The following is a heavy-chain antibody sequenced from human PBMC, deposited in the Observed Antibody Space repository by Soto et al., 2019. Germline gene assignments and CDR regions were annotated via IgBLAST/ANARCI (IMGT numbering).Heavy chain of an antibody. CDR3: AKENVRPGDY. CDR1: GFSFGSYG. Sequence: QVKLVESGGGVVQPGRSLRLSCAASGFSFGSYGMHWVRQAPGKGLEWVAVISYDGTNKYYADSVKGRFTISRDNSKNMLYRQMSSLRAEDTGVYYCAKENVRPGDYWGQGTLVTVSS. D-gene: IGHD2-8*01. J-gene: IGHJ4*02. V-gene: IGHV3-30*18. CDR2: ISYDGTNK.